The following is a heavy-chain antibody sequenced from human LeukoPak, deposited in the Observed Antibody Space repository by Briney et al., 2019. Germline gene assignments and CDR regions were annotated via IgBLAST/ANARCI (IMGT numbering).Heavy chain of an antibody. CDR3: ARSGYDPGDAFDI. D-gene: IGHD5-12*01. J-gene: IGHJ3*02. V-gene: IGHV4-59*01. Sequence: SETLSLTCTVSGGSISSYYWSWIRQPPGKGLEWIGYIYYSGSTNYNPSLKSRVTISVDTSKNQFSLKLSSVTAADTAVYYCARSGYDPGDAFDIWGQGTMVTVSS. CDR2: IYYSGST. CDR1: GGSISSYY.